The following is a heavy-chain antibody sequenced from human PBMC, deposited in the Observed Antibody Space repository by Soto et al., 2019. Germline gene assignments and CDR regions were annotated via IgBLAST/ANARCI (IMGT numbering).Heavy chain of an antibody. J-gene: IGHJ4*02. CDR3: ARGRVGDSSGWASYCDY. Sequence: EVQLVESGGGLVQPGGSLRLSCAASGFTFSGYSMFWVRQAPGKGLEYVSAINTNGVNTFYAKSVKGRFTISRDNSKNRMDLQMGSLGAEDMAVYYCARGRVGDSSGWASYCDYWGQGSRVTVSS. D-gene: IGHD6-19*01. CDR1: GFTFSGYS. CDR2: INTNGVNT. V-gene: IGHV3-64*01.